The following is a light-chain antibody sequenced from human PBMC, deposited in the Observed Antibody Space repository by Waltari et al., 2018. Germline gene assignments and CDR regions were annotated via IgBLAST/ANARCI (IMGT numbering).Light chain of an antibody. J-gene: IGKJ4*01. CDR2: GAS. Sequence: EIVFPHSPGTLSVSPGVRITVLCRASQPITGSGLTCYHPKPGQAPRLLIYGASNRAPGIPDRFSGSGSGTDFTLTISRLEPEDSAVYYCQQYDGSVVTFGGGTKVEIK. V-gene: IGKV3-20*01. CDR1: QPITGSG. CDR3: QQYDGSVVT.